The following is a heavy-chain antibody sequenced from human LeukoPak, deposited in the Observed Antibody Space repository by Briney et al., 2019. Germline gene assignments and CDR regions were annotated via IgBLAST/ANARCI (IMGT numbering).Heavy chain of an antibody. CDR2: ISGYNGNT. J-gene: IGHJ4*02. Sequence: ASVKVSCKASGYTFTSYGISWVRQAPGQGLEWMGWISGYNGNTNYTQKLQGRVSMTRDTSTSTAYMELRSLRSDDTAVYYCARDWDYGSGIYGFDYWGQGTLVTASS. D-gene: IGHD3-10*01. V-gene: IGHV1-18*01. CDR3: ARDWDYGSGIYGFDY. CDR1: GYTFTSYG.